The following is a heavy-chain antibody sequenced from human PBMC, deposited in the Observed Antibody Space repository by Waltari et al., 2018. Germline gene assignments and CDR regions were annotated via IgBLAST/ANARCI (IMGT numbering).Heavy chain of an antibody. D-gene: IGHD3-22*01. CDR3: ARSSGYYSFSY. Sequence: QVQMQESGPGLVKPSETLSLNCDVSGSSISGYFWGWIRQPPGKGLEWIGSIFHSGKTYYNPSLKSRVTLSVDTSKTQISLKLSSVTAADTAVYYCARSSGYYSFSYWGQGTLVTVSS. CDR1: GSSISGYF. J-gene: IGHJ4*02. CDR2: IFHSGKT. V-gene: IGHV4-38-2*01.